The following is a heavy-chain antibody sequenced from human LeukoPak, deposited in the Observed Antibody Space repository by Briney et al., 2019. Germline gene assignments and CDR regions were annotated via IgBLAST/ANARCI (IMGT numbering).Heavy chain of an antibody. CDR1: GGSINSGSYY. J-gene: IGHJ4*02. CDR3: ARAFHCSTTSCYTRGLDY. CDR2: IYTSGST. Sequence: SETLSLTCTVSGGSINSGSYYWSWIRQPAGKGLEWIGRIYTSGSTNYNPPLKSRVTISVDTSKNQLSLKLTSVTAADTAVYYCARAFHCSTTSCYTRGLDYWGQGTLVTVSS. D-gene: IGHD2-2*02. V-gene: IGHV4-61*02.